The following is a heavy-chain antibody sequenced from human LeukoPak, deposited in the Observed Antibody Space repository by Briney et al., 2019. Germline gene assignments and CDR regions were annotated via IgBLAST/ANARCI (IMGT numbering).Heavy chain of an antibody. Sequence: SETLSLTCAVYGGSFSGYYWSWIRQPPGKGLEWIGEINHSGSTNYNPSLKSRVTISVDTSKNQFSLKLSSVTAADTAVYYCAPRGSTTYYYDSSGYWGQGTLVTVSS. J-gene: IGHJ4*02. CDR2: INHSGST. CDR1: GGSFSGYY. CDR3: APRGSTTYYYDSSGY. D-gene: IGHD3-22*01. V-gene: IGHV4-34*01.